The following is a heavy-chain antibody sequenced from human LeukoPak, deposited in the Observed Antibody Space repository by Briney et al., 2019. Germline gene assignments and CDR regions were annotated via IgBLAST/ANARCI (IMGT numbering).Heavy chain of an antibody. CDR2: VGTNGIST. J-gene: IGHJ4*02. Sequence: GGSLRLSCSASGFTFRDYAMHWVRGAPGKGLEYVSAVGTNGISTYYADSVRGRFTISRDNTENTLFLQMSSLRADDTAVYYCVKGSQVVYSPSFDFWGPGILVTVSS. CDR3: VKGSQVVYSPSFDF. CDR1: GFTFRDYA. V-gene: IGHV3-64D*06. D-gene: IGHD2-2*01.